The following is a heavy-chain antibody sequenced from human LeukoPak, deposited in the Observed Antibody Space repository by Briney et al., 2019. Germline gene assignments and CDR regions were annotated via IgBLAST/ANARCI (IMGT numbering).Heavy chain of an antibody. CDR3: ARDQDIVVVVAALRQREMGGFDP. J-gene: IGHJ5*02. D-gene: IGHD2-15*01. CDR2: MNPNSGNT. CDR1: VYTFTIYD. V-gene: IGHV1-8*01. Sequence: ASVKVSCKASVYTFTIYDINWVRQATGQGLEWMGWMNPNSGNTGYAQKFQGRVTMTRNTSISTAYMELSSLRSEDTAVYYCARDQDIVVVVAALRQREMGGFDPWGQGTLVTVSS.